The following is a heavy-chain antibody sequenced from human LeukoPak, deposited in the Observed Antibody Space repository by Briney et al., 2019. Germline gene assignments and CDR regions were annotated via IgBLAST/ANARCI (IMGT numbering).Heavy chain of an antibody. CDR3: AADPGVYYDSSGYYLDY. CDR1: GFTFTSSA. Sequence: SVTVSCKASGFTFTSSAVQWVRQARGQRLEWIGWIVVGSGNTNYAQKFQERVTITRDMSTSTAYMELSSLRSEDTAVYYCAADPGVYYDSSGYYLDYWGQGTLVTVSS. J-gene: IGHJ4*02. V-gene: IGHV1-58*01. D-gene: IGHD3-22*01. CDR2: IVVGSGNT.